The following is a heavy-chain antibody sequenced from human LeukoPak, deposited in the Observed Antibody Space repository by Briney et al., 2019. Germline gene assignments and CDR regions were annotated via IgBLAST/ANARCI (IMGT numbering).Heavy chain of an antibody. J-gene: IGHJ6*03. CDR2: INPSGGST. V-gene: IGHV1-46*01. CDR1: GYTFTSYY. CDR3: ATRYCSGGSCPNYYYYYINV. D-gene: IGHD2-15*01. Sequence: ASMKVSCKASGYTFTSYYMHWVRQAPGQGLEWMGIINPSGGSTSYAQKFQGRVTMTKDTSTDTAYMELSSLRSEDTAVYYCATRYCSGGSCPNYYYYYINVWGKGTTVTISS.